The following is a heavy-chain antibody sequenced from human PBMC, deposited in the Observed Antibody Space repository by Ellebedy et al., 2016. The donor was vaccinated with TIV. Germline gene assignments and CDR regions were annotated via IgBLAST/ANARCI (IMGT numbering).Heavy chain of an antibody. D-gene: IGHD6-13*01. V-gene: IGHV4-38-2*02. CDR3: ARADYSSSWYAYFDY. CDR1: GYSISSGYY. CDR2: IYHSGST. J-gene: IGHJ4*02. Sequence: SETLSLTXTVSGYSISSGYYWGWIRQPPGKGLEWIGSIYHSGSTYYNPSLKSRVTISVDTSKNQFSLKLSSVTAADTAVYYCARADYSSSWYAYFDYWGQGTLVTVSS.